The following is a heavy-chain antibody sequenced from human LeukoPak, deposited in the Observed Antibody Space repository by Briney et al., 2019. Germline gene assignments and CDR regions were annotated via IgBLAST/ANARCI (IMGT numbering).Heavy chain of an antibody. D-gene: IGHD1-1*01. V-gene: IGHV4-59*08. J-gene: IGHJ4*02. CDR3: ARQGPTETFDY. Sequence: PSETPSLTCTVSGGSISSYYWSWIRQPPGKGLEWIGYIYYSGSTNYNPSLKSRVTISVDTSKNQFSMRLRSVTVADTAVYYCARQGPTETFDYWGQGALVTVSS. CDR1: GGSISSYY. CDR2: IYYSGST.